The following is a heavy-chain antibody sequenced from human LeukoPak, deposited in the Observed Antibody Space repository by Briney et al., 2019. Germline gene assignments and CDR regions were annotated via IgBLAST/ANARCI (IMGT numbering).Heavy chain of an antibody. V-gene: IGHV3-21*01. CDR1: GFTFSSYS. CDR3: ARVTYADGGYFDY. D-gene: IGHD2-15*01. CDR2: ISSSSSYI. Sequence: GGSLRLSCAASGFTFSSYSMNWVRQAPGKGLEWVSSISSSSSYIYYADSVKGRFTISRDNAKNSLYLQMNSLRAEDTAVYYCARVTYADGGYFDYWGQGTLVTVSS. J-gene: IGHJ4*02.